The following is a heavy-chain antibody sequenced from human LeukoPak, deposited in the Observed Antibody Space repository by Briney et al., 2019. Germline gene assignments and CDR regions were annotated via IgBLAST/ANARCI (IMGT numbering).Heavy chain of an antibody. CDR2: ISPGGGTT. Sequence: PGGSLRLSCAASGFTFSDYYMSWVRQAPGRGLEWVSSISPGGGTTYCADSVKGRFTISRDNSENTLYVEMNSLRAEDTAIYYCAKSRSGSANWALRIFDNWGQGTLVSVSS. CDR3: AKSRSGSANWALRIFDN. J-gene: IGHJ4*02. D-gene: IGHD3-10*01. V-gene: IGHV3-23*01. CDR1: GFTFSDYY.